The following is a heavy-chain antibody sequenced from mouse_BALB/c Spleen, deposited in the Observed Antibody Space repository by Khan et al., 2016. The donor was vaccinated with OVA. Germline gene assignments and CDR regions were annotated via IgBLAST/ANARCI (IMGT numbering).Heavy chain of an antibody. CDR2: IWAGGST. Sequence: QVQLKESGPGLVAPSQSLSITCTVSGFSLTSYGVHWVRQPPGKGLEWLGVIWAGGSTNYNSAPMSRLSISKDNSNSQVFLKKNSLQNDDTTRYSCASIDDIWGQGTTLTVSS. CDR3: ASIDDI. V-gene: IGHV2-9*02. CDR1: GFSLTSYG. D-gene: IGHD1-3*01. J-gene: IGHJ2*01.